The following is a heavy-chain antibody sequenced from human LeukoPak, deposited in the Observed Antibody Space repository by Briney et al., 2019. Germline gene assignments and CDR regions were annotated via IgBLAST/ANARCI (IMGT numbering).Heavy chain of an antibody. CDR3: TKDHDGMHA. CDR1: GFTFSSNA. Sequence: GGSLRLSCAASGFTFSSNAMSWVRQAPGKGLEWVSVISVSGSRAYYADFVKGRFAVSRDNSKNTVLLQMNSLRVEDTAVYYCTKDHDGMHAWGQGTTVTVSS. J-gene: IGHJ6*02. CDR2: ISVSGSRA. V-gene: IGHV3-23*01.